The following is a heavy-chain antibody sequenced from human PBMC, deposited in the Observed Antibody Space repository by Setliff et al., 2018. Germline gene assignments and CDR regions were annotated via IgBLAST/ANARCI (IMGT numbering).Heavy chain of an antibody. CDR2: ISGSGGST. CDR1: GFTFSNYA. D-gene: IGHD3-9*01. V-gene: IGHV3-23*01. Sequence: PGGSLRLSCAASGFTFSNYAMSWVRQAPGKGLEWVSAISGSGGSTYYADSVKGRFTISRDNSKNTLYLQMNSLRAEDTAVYYCAKGPYYDILTGFQYYSDYWGQGTLVTVSS. J-gene: IGHJ4*02. CDR3: AKGPYYDILTGFQYYSDY.